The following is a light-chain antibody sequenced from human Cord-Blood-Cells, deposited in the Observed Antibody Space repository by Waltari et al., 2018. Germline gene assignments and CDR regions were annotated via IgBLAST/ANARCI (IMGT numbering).Light chain of an antibody. CDR1: SSDVGRYNL. CDR3: CSYAGSSTFV. Sequence: QSALTQPASVSGSPGQSITISCTGTSSDVGRYNLFSWYQQHPGKAPKPMIYEGSKRPSGFSNRFSGSKSGNTASLTISGLQAEDEADYYCCSYAGSSTFVFGTGTKVTVL. CDR2: EGS. V-gene: IGLV2-23*03. J-gene: IGLJ1*01.